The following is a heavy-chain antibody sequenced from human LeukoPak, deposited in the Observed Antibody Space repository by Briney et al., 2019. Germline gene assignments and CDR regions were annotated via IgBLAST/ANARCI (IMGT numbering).Heavy chain of an antibody. CDR3: ARVGLRWLYYYGMDV. Sequence: GGSLRLSCVASGFTFDEYAMHWVRQVPGKGLEWVIGISGDSDRIDYADSVKGRFTISRDNAKNSVYLQMNSLRAEDTAVYYCARVGLRWLYYYGMDVWGQGTTVTVSS. V-gene: IGHV3-9*01. J-gene: IGHJ6*02. D-gene: IGHD4-23*01. CDR1: GFTFDEYA. CDR2: ISGDSDRI.